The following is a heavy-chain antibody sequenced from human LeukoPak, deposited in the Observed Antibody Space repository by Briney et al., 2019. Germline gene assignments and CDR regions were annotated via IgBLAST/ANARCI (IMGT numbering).Heavy chain of an antibody. V-gene: IGHV7-4-1*02. J-gene: IGHJ4*02. CDR1: GYTFTSYA. CDR3: ARDSVSGSYVHFDN. Sequence: ASVKVSCKASGYTFTSYAMDWVRQAPGQGLEWMGWINTNTGNPTYAQGFTGRFVFSLDTSVSTAYLQIISLKAEDTAVYYCARDSVSGSYVHFDNRGQGTLVTVSS. D-gene: IGHD1-26*01. CDR2: INTNTGNP.